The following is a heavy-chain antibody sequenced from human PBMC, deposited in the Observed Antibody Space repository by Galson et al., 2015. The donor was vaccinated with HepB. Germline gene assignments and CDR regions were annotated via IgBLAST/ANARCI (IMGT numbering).Heavy chain of an antibody. J-gene: IGHJ4*02. D-gene: IGHD3-22*01. CDR1: GGTFSSYT. Sequence: SVKVSCRASGGTFSSYTISWVRQAPGQGLEWMGRIIPILGIANYAQKFQGRVTITADKSTSTAYMELSSLRSEDTAVYYCARGPDSLNYYDSSGYHGGYFDYWGQGTLVTVSS. CDR2: IIPILGIA. V-gene: IGHV1-69*02. CDR3: ARGPDSLNYYDSSGYHGGYFDY.